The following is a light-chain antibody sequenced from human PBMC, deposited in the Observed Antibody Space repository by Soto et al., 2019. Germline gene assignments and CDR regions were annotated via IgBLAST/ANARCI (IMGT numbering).Light chain of an antibody. Sequence: EIVLIQSPATLSLSPGGRATLSCRASQSVSSYLAWYQQKPGQAPRLLIYDASNRATGIPARFSGSGSGTDFTLTISSLEPEDFAVYYCQQRSNWPRTFGQGTRLEIK. CDR3: QQRSNWPRT. CDR1: QSVSSY. V-gene: IGKV3-11*01. CDR2: DAS. J-gene: IGKJ5*01.